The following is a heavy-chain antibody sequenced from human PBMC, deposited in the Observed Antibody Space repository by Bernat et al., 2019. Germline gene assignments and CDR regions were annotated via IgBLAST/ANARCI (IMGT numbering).Heavy chain of an antibody. V-gene: IGHV1-18*01. Sequence: QVQLVQSGAEVKKPGASVKVSCKASGYSFTSYGISWVRQAPGQGLEWMGWISAYNANTNYAQKLQGRVTMTTDTSTNTAYMERRSLRADDAAVYFCARDFGCTSTSGDRPVGYAMDVWGQGTTVTVSS. CDR3: ARDFGCTSTSGDRPVGYAMDV. D-gene: IGHD2-2*02. CDR2: ISAYNANT. CDR1: GYSFTSYG. J-gene: IGHJ6*02.